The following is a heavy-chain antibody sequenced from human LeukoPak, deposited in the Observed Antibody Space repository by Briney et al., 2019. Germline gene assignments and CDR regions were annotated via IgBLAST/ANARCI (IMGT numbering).Heavy chain of an antibody. CDR1: GYTFTSYA. CDR3: ATHNISRITIFGVVIKGRYNWFDP. Sequence: ASVKVSCKASGYTFTSYAMHWVRQAPGQRLEWMGWINAGNGNTKYSQKFQGRVTITRDTSASTAYMELSSLRSEDTAVYYCATHNISRITIFGVVIKGRYNWFDPWGQGTLVTVSS. D-gene: IGHD3-3*01. V-gene: IGHV1-3*01. CDR2: INAGNGNT. J-gene: IGHJ5*02.